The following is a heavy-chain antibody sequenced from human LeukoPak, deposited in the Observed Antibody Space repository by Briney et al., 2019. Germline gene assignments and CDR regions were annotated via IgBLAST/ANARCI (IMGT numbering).Heavy chain of an antibody. V-gene: IGHV1-2*02. CDR1: GYTFSGFY. Sequence: ASVKVSCKASGYTFSGFYIHWVRQAPGQGLEWLGWINPTTGATYSTQNFRGRVIMTRDTSINTAYMELSNLRHDDTAVYYCARGNVVCTANRCKDRRYFDPWGQGTLVTASS. D-gene: IGHD2-8*02. CDR2: INPTTGAT. J-gene: IGHJ5*02. CDR3: ARGNVVCTANRCKDRRYFDP.